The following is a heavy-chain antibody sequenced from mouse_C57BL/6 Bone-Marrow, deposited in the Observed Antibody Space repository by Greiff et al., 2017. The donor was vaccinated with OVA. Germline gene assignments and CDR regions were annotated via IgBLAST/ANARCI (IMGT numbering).Heavy chain of an antibody. CDR3: ARYLNDYDKAMDY. CDR1: GFTFTDYY. Sequence: EVQRVESGGGLVQPGGSLSLSCAASGFTFTDYYMSWVRQPPGKALEWLGFIRNKANGYTTEYSASVKGRFTISRDNSQSILYLQMNDLRAEDSATYYCARYLNDYDKAMDYWGQGTSVTVSS. J-gene: IGHJ4*01. D-gene: IGHD2-4*01. V-gene: IGHV7-3*01. CDR2: IRNKANGYTT.